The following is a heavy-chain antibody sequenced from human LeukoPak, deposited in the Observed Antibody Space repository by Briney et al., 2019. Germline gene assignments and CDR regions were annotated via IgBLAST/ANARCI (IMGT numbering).Heavy chain of an antibody. Sequence: GRSLRLSCAASGFTFRDFGMHWVRRAPGKGLEWVAVISYDGRHKYYGDSVKDRFTISRDNSKNTLYLQMNSLRAEDAALYYCAKDSSRYFDWVSFTDFGLDYWGQGTLVSVSS. CDR3: AKDSSRYFDWVSFTDFGLDY. CDR1: GFTFRDFG. CDR2: ISYDGRHK. J-gene: IGHJ4*02. D-gene: IGHD3-9*01. V-gene: IGHV3-30*18.